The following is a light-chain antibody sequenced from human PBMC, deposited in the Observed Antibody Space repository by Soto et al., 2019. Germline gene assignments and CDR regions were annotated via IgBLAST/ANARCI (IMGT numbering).Light chain of an antibody. CDR3: QQYDDWLRLT. J-gene: IGKJ4*01. CDR1: QSVNIY. Sequence: EIVMTQSPATLSVSPGERATLSCRASQSVNIYLAWYQQKPGQPPRLLIFGASYRATGIPARFSGSGSGTEFNLTISSLQSEDFAVYFCQQYDDWLRLTFGGGTKVEIK. CDR2: GAS. V-gene: IGKV3D-15*01.